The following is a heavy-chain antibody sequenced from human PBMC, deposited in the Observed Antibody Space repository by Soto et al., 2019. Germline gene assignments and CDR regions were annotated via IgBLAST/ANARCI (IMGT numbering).Heavy chain of an antibody. V-gene: IGHV4-61*08. CDR2: MYYTGTT. CDR3: ARSNYRSGSYGYGLDV. CDR1: GGSVTSGGYH. Sequence: KPSETLSLTCSVSGGSVTSGGYHWNWIRQSPGKGLEWIGYMYYTGTTNYNPSLKSRVTMSVDTSKSQFSLKLSSVTAADTAVYYCARSNYRSGSYGYGLDVWGQGTTVTVS. D-gene: IGHD3-10*01. J-gene: IGHJ6*02.